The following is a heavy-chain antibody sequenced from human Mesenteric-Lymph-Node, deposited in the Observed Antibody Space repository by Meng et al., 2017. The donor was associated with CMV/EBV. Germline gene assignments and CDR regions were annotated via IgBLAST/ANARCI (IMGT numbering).Heavy chain of an antibody. V-gene: IGHV3-74*01. CDR2: INRDGSST. D-gene: IGHD1-26*01. Sequence: ASGFNFSSYWMHWVRQAPGKGLVWGSRINRDGSSTSYADPVKGRFTISRDNAKKTFYLQMNSLRAEDTAVYYCARAGEWELRNLDYWGQGTLVTVSS. CDR3: ARAGEWELRNLDY. CDR1: GFNFSSYW. J-gene: IGHJ4*02.